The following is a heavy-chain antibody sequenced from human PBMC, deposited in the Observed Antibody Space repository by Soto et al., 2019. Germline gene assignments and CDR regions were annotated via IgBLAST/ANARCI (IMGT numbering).Heavy chain of an antibody. Sequence: ASVQVSCKASCYTFTSYGSTWVRQDPGQGLEWMGWISAYNGNTNYAQKLQGRVTMTTDTSTSTAYMELRSLRSDDTAVYYCERVYPQLDYYGSGSYSFWFDPWGQGTLVTVSS. CDR2: ISAYNGNT. CDR1: CYTFTSYG. V-gene: IGHV1-18*01. CDR3: ERVYPQLDYYGSGSYSFWFDP. D-gene: IGHD3-10*01. J-gene: IGHJ5*02.